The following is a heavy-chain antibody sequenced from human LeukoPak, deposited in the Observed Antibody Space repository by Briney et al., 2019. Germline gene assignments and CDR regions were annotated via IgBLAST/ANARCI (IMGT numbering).Heavy chain of an antibody. D-gene: IGHD3-10*01. CDR3: ARGAKFRSYGSGTYYTSLPFDP. CDR2: INTGNGNT. V-gene: IGHV1-3*03. CDR1: GYTFNSDT. J-gene: IGHJ5*02. Sequence: ASVKVSCKASGYTFNSDTMHWVRQAPGQRLEWMGWINTGNGNTKYSQEFQGRVTITRDTSASTAYMELSSLRSEDMAVYYCARGAKFRSYGSGTYYTSLPFDPWGQGTLVTVSS.